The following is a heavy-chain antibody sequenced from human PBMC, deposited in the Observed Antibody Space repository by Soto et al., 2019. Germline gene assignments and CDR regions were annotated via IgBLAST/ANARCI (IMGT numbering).Heavy chain of an antibody. D-gene: IGHD1-26*01. CDR3: AKASHSGSYLIDY. V-gene: IGHV1-8*02. J-gene: IGHJ4*02. CDR2: MNPNSGNT. Sequence: ASVKVSCKASGYTFNNYDIHWVRQAPGHGLEWMGWMNPNSGNTGYAQNFRGRVTMTQNTAIGTAYMELSSLRSDDTAVYYCAKASHSGSYLIDYWGQGTLVTVSS. CDR1: GYTFNNYD.